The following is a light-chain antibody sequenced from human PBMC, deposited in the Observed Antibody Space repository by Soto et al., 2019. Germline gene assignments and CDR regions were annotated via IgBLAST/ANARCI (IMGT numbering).Light chain of an antibody. CDR2: TTN. J-gene: IGLJ3*02. CDR3: AGWDDRLNAGV. Sequence: QSVLTQPPSASGTPGQRVPIYCSGGSSNIGSNGVNWYQQLPGTAPKLLIHTTNQRPSGVPDRFSASKSGTSASLAISGLQSEDEADYYCAGWDDRLNAGVFGGGTKLTV. CDR1: SSNIGSNG. V-gene: IGLV1-44*01.